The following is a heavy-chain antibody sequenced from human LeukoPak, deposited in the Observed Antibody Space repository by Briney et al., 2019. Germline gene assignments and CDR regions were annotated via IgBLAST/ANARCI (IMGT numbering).Heavy chain of an antibody. D-gene: IGHD3-16*02. V-gene: IGHV4-34*01. CDR1: GDSISSYY. Sequence: SETLSLTCTVSGDSISSYYWSWIRQPPGKGLEWIGEINHSGSTNYNPSLKSRVTISVDTSKNQFSLKLSSVTAADTAVYYCARGASRMYYDYVWGSYRSQEPFFDYWGQGTLVTVSS. CDR3: ARGASRMYYDYVWGSYRSQEPFFDY. CDR2: INHSGST. J-gene: IGHJ4*02.